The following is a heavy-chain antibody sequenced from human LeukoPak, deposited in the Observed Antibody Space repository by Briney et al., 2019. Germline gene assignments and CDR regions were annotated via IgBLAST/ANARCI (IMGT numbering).Heavy chain of an antibody. V-gene: IGHV4-59*12. D-gene: IGHD3-10*01. J-gene: IGHJ5*02. Sequence: SETLSLTCTVSGGSINSYYWSWIRQPPGKGLEWIGYIYYSGSTNYNPSLKSRVTISVDTSKNQFYLKLSSVTAADTAVYYCARDASGSYLSWFDPWGQGTLVTVSS. CDR1: GGSINSYY. CDR3: ARDASGSYLSWFDP. CDR2: IYYSGST.